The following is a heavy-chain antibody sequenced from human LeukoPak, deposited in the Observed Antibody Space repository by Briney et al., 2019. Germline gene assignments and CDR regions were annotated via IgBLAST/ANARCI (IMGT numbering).Heavy chain of an antibody. Sequence: GGSLRLSCAASGFSFSTYAMHWVRQAPGKGLEWVAIISYDGSDKYYADSVKGRFTISRDNSKNTLHLQMNSLRPEDTAVYYCAKGSFPRGYCSGGSCYFDYWGQGTLVTVSS. J-gene: IGHJ4*03. V-gene: IGHV3-30*04. CDR3: AKGSFPRGYCSGGSCYFDY. CDR1: GFSFSTYA. CDR2: ISYDGSDK. D-gene: IGHD2-15*01.